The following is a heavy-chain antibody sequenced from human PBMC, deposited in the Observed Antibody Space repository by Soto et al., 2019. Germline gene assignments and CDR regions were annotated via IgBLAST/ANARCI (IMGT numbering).Heavy chain of an antibody. D-gene: IGHD1-26*01. CDR3: AKGGVGRYYYYGMDV. J-gene: IGHJ6*02. V-gene: IGHV3-23*01. CDR1: GFTFSSYA. CDR2: ISGSGGST. Sequence: HPGGSLRLSCAASGFTFSSYAMSWVRQAPGKGLEWVSAISGSGGSTYYADSVKGRFTISRDNSKNTLYLQMNSLRAEDTAVYYCAKGGVGRYYYYGMDVWGQGTTVTVSS.